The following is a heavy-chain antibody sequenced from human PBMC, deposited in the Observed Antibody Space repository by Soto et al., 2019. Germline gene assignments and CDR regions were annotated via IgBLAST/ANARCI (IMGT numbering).Heavy chain of an antibody. Sequence: EAQLLETGGGLVQPGGSLRLSCTASGFIFSTYAMNWVRQAPGEGLEWVSAISSSGGTTFYAESVRGRFTISRDNSVNTLYLQMSSLRTEDTVVYYCAHPRGYGVFDAVDIWGQGTMVTVSS. J-gene: IGHJ3*02. D-gene: IGHD4-17*01. CDR3: AHPRGYGVFDAVDI. CDR2: ISSSGGTT. CDR1: GFIFSTYA. V-gene: IGHV3-23*01.